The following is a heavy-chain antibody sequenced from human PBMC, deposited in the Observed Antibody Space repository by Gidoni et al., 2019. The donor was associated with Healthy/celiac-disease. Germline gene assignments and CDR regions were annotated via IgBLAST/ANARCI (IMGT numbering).Heavy chain of an antibody. J-gene: IGHJ3*02. V-gene: IGHV1-69*06. CDR1: GGTFSSYA. Sequence: QLQLVQSGAEVKKPGSSVKVSCKASGGTFSSYAISWVRQAPGQGLEWMGGIIPIFGTANYEQKFQGRVTITADKSTSTAYMELSSLRSEDTAVYYCARDQRWVAATPENSLGAYDAFDIWGQGTMVTVSS. CDR3: ARDQRWVAATPENSLGAYDAFDI. D-gene: IGHD2-15*01. CDR2: IIPIFGTA.